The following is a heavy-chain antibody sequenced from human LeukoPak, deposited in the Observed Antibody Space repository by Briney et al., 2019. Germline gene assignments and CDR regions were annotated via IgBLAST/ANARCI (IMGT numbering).Heavy chain of an antibody. V-gene: IGHV3-43*01. CDR2: ISWDGGST. J-gene: IGHJ3*02. CDR1: GFTFDDYT. D-gene: IGHD5-18*01. CDR3: AKDMMGGYSYGVRRAFDI. Sequence: GGSLSLSCAASGFTFDDYTMHWVRQAPGKGLEWVSLISWDGGSTYYADSVKGRFTISRDNSKNSLYLQMNSLRTEDTALYYCAKDMMGGYSYGVRRAFDIWGQGTMVTVSS.